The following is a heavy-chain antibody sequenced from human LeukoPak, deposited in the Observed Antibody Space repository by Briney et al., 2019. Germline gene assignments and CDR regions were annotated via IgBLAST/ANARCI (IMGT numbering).Heavy chain of an antibody. CDR3: ARVEYYGLSSKWFDP. CDR2: VYYDGST. Sequence: WXWXXXXPGKGLEGMGYVYYDGSTTYHPSLRSRGTISADKYKNQFSLRLTTVTAADTALYYCARVEYYGLSSKWFDPWGQGILVTASS. J-gene: IGHJ5*02. V-gene: IGHV4-59*01. D-gene: IGHD3/OR15-3a*01.